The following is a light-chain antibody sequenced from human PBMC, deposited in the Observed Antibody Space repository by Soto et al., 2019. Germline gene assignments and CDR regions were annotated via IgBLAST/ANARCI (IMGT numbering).Light chain of an antibody. CDR2: EAS. J-gene: IGKJ2*01. Sequence: EIVMTQSPATLSVSPGERATLSCRASQSVNSHLAWFQQRPGQAPRLLMYEASTRSTGVPARFSASGSGTDFTLTISGLQSEDFADYYCQQYHIWYTFGQGTELEIK. V-gene: IGKV3-15*01. CDR3: QQYHIWYT. CDR1: QSVNSH.